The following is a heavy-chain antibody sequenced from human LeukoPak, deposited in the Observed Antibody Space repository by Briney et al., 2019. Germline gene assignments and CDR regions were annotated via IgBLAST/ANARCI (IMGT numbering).Heavy chain of an antibody. Sequence: ASVKVSCKASGYTFTSYGTSWVRQAPGQGLEWMGWISAYNGNTNYAQKLQGRVTMTTDTSTSTAYMELRGLRSDDTAVYYCARDPPTVVVVAATLFDYMDVWGKGTTVTISS. CDR2: ISAYNGNT. CDR3: ARDPPTVVVVAATLFDYMDV. CDR1: GYTFTSYG. V-gene: IGHV1-18*01. D-gene: IGHD2-15*01. J-gene: IGHJ6*03.